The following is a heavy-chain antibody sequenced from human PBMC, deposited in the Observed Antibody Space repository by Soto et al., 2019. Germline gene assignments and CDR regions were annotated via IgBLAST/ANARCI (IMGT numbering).Heavy chain of an antibody. Sequence: QVQLQESGPGLVKPSETLSLTCTVSGVSFSTYYWSWIRQAPGKGLEWIGYIYYSGSSNYQPSLKSRFTMSVDTSKNQLSLKLSSVTAADTAVYYCARDQGGPFDYWGQGTLVTVSS. CDR1: GVSFSTYY. CDR2: IYYSGSS. V-gene: IGHV4-59*01. D-gene: IGHD2-15*01. J-gene: IGHJ4*02. CDR3: ARDQGGPFDY.